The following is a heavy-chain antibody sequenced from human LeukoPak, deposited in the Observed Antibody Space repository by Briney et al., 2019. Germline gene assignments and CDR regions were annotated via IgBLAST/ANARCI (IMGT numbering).Heavy chain of an antibody. CDR3: ARDTGSSDAFDI. CDR1: GFTFSTFN. CDR2: IWYDGSNK. V-gene: IGHV3-33*08. J-gene: IGHJ3*02. Sequence: PGGSLRLSCAASGFTFSTFNMHWVRQAPGKGLEWVAVIWYDGSNKYYADSVKGRFTISRDNSKNTLYLQMNSLRAEDTAVYYCARDTGSSDAFDIWGQGTMVTVSS. D-gene: IGHD1-26*01.